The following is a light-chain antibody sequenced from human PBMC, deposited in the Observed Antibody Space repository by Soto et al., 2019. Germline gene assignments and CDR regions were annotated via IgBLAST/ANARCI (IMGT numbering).Light chain of an antibody. CDR3: SSYVGSNKGV. CDR1: SSDVGGYNY. V-gene: IGLV2-8*01. CDR2: EVS. J-gene: IGLJ1*01. Sequence: QSALTQPPSASGSPGQSVTISCTGTSSDVGGYNYVSWYRQYPGKAPQLMIYEVSQRPSGVPDRFSGSKSGNTASLTVSGLQAEDEADYYCSSYVGSNKGVFGTGTKLTVL.